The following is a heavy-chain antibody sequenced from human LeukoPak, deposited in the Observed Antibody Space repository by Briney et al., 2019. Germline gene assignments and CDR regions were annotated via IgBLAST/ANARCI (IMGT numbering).Heavy chain of an antibody. D-gene: IGHD1-26*01. Sequence: QAGGSLRLSCAASGFTFSDYYMNWVRQAPGKGLEWVSHITASGTAMFYADSVKGRFTISRDNAKNSLYLQMNSLRDEDTAVYYCASSGSYRFDYWGQGTLVTVSS. CDR1: GFTFSDYY. CDR3: ASSGSYRFDY. V-gene: IGHV3-48*02. J-gene: IGHJ4*02. CDR2: ITASGTAM.